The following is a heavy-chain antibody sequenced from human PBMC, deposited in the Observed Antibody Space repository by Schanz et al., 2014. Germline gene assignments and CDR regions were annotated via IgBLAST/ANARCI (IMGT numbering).Heavy chain of an antibody. D-gene: IGHD3-3*01. J-gene: IGHJ6*03. CDR2: ISHDGYST. Sequence: EVQLMESGGGLVKPGGSLRLSCSASGFTFSIYAMHWVRQAPGKGLEYVSAISHDGYSTYYADSVKGRFTISRDNSKNTLYLQMSSLTTEDTAVFFCASGEARVTSSGVVIVPMNVWGKGTTVIVSS. V-gene: IGHV3-64D*06. CDR1: GFTFSIYA. CDR3: ASGEARVTSSGVVIVPMNV.